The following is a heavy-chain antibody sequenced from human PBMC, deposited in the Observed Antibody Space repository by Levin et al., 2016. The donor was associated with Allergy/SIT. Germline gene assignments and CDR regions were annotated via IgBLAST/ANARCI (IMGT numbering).Heavy chain of an antibody. D-gene: IGHD6-6*01. CDR3: AKLGDAARIDN. CDR1: GFTFSSYE. CDR2: ISHTGKTI. V-gene: IGHV3-48*03. J-gene: IGHJ4*02. Sequence: GESLKISCAASGFTFSSYEMSWVRQAPGKGLEWLSYISHTGKTIYYTDSVKGRFTMSRDNPKKSLYLQMSSLRAEDTALYYCAKLGDAARIDNWGQGTLVTVSS.